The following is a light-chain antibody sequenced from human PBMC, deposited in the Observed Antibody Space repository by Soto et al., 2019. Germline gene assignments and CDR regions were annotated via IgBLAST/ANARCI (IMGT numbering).Light chain of an antibody. J-gene: IGKJ1*01. CDR2: GAS. CDR3: HQYESAWT. Sequence: EIVLTQSPCTLSLSPGEGATLSCRASQSISSTFLAWYQHKPGQAPRVLIYGASRRAAGIPDRFSGSGSGTDFTLTISRLEPEDFAVYYCHQYESAWTFGQGTKVEVK. CDR1: QSISSTF. V-gene: IGKV3-20*01.